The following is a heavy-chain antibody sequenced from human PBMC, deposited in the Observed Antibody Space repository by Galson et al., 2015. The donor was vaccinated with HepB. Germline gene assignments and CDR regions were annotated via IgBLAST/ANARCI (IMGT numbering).Heavy chain of an antibody. D-gene: IGHD3-10*01. CDR3: ATVEILVVRGGLRTKSYFDY. Sequence: SLRLSCAASGFTFSSYTMNWVRQAPGKGLEWISYISTSSETIHYADSVKGRFTISRDNARNSLYLQMNSLRAEDTAVYHCATVEILVVRGGLRTKSYFDYWGRGTLVTVSS. J-gene: IGHJ4*02. CDR2: ISTSSETI. CDR1: GFTFSSYT. V-gene: IGHV3-48*04.